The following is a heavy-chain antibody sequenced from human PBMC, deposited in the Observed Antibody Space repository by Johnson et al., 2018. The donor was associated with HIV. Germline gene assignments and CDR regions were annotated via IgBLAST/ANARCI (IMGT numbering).Heavy chain of an antibody. CDR2: IKSKADGGTT. J-gene: IGHJ3*02. Sequence: VQLVESGGGVVQPGRSLRLSCAASGFTFSTYAIHWVRQAPGKGLEWVGRIKSKADGGTTDYAAPVKGRFTISRDDSKNTLYLQMNSLKTEDTAVYYCTTDQLQQLVHDAFDIWGQWTMVTVSS. CDR1: GFTFSTYA. V-gene: IGHV3-15*01. CDR3: TTDQLQQLVHDAFDI. D-gene: IGHD6-13*01.